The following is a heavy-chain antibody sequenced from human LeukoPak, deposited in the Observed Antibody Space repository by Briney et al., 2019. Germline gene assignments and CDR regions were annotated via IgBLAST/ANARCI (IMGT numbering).Heavy chain of an antibody. J-gene: IGHJ6*02. Sequence: ASVKVSCKASGGTFGSHAISWVRQAPGQGLEWIGGIIPIFDTTIYGKEFQGRVTTTADGFTSTAYMELSSLRSEDTAVYYCARTVGRVDWWTAEGGYYYNMDVWGQGTTVTVSS. V-gene: IGHV1-69*13. CDR1: GGTFGSHA. CDR3: ARTVGRVDWWTAEGGYYYNMDV. D-gene: IGHD3-9*01. CDR2: IIPIFDTT.